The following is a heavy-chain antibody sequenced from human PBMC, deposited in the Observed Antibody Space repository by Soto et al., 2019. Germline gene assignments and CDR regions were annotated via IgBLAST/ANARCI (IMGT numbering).Heavy chain of an antibody. CDR2: IYYSGST. Sequence: PSETLSLTCTVSGGSISSGDYYWSWIRQPPGKGLEWIGYIYYSGSTYYNPSLKSRVTISVDTSKNQFSLKLSSVTAADTAVYYCARFIDPIGGQQLAYFDYWGQGTLVTVSS. CDR1: GGSISSGDYY. J-gene: IGHJ4*02. V-gene: IGHV4-30-4*01. D-gene: IGHD6-13*01. CDR3: ARFIDPIGGQQLAYFDY.